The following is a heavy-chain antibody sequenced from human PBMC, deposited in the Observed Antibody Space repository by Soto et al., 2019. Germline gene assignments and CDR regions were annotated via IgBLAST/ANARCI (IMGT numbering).Heavy chain of an antibody. CDR3: AIHRWELGPPDY. V-gene: IGHV4-39*01. CDR1: GGSIISSNYY. CDR2: INYSGST. Sequence: PSETLSHTCIVSGGSIISSNYYWGWIRQPPGKGLEWIGKINYSGSTYYNPSLKSRVTISADTSKNQFSLRAEDTALYYCAIHRWELGPPDYWGQGTLVTVSS. D-gene: IGHD1-26*01. J-gene: IGHJ4*02.